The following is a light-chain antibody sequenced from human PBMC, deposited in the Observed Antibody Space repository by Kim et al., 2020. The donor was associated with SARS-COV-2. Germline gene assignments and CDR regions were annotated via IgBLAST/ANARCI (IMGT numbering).Light chain of an antibody. Sequence: DIQMTQSPSSLSASVGDRVTITCRASQSISSSLNWYEQKPGKAPKLLIYTASSLQSGVPSRFSGSGSGTDFTLTISSLQPEDFATYYCQQSYVIPYTFGQGTKLEIK. CDR3: QQSYVIPYT. CDR2: TAS. J-gene: IGKJ2*01. V-gene: IGKV1-39*01. CDR1: QSISSS.